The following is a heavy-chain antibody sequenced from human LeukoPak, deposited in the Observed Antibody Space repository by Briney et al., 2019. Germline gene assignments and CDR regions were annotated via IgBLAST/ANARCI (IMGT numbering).Heavy chain of an antibody. V-gene: IGHV3-23*01. J-gene: IGHJ4*02. CDR1: EFTFSNYA. CDR2: ISSGGGGST. D-gene: IGHD1-14*01. CDR3: ARSNHLDY. Sequence: GGSLRLSCVTSEFTFSNYAMNGVRRAPGKGLEWVSLISSGGGGSTYYADSVKGRFTISRDNSKNTLYLQMNSLRADDTAVYYCARSNHLDYWGQGTLVTVSS.